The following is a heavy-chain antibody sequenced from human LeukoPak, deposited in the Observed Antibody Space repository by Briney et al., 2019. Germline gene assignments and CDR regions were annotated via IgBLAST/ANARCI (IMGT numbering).Heavy chain of an antibody. Sequence: GGSLRLSCTVSGFTVSSNSMSWIRQAPGKGLEWVSYISSGGRTIYYADSVKGRFTISRDNAENSLHLQMNSLRAEDTAVYYCAREYGSGSSRRRFDPWGQGTLVTVSS. J-gene: IGHJ5*02. D-gene: IGHD3-10*01. CDR3: AREYGSGSSRRRFDP. CDR2: ISSGGRTI. V-gene: IGHV3-11*04. CDR1: GFTVSSNS.